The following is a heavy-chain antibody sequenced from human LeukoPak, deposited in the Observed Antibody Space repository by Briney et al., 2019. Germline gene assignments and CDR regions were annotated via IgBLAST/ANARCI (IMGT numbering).Heavy chain of an antibody. CDR3: ARVAFGLYVMDV. CDR2: ISSDSNYI. J-gene: IGHJ6*02. Sequence: GGSLRLSCAASRFTFSTYSMNWVRQAPGKGLEWVSSISSDSNYIYYADSLKGRFTISRDNAKTSLYLQMISLRAEDTAVYYCARVAFGLYVMDVWGQGTTVTVSS. D-gene: IGHD3-16*01. V-gene: IGHV3-21*01. CDR1: RFTFSTYS.